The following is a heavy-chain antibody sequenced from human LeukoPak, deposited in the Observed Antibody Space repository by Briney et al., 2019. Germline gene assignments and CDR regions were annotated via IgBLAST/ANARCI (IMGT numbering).Heavy chain of an antibody. CDR1: GFTFSSYE. D-gene: IGHD3-10*02. CDR2: ISSSGSTI. CDR3: AELGITMIGGV. V-gene: IGHV3-48*03. J-gene: IGHJ6*04. Sequence: GGSLRLSCAASGFTFSSYEMNWVRQAPGKGLEWVSYISSSGSTIYYADSVKGRFTISRDNAKNSLYLQMHSLRAEDTAVYYCAELGITMIGGVWGKGTTVTTSS.